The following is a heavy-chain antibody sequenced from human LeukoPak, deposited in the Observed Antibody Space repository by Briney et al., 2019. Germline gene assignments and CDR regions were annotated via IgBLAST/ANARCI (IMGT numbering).Heavy chain of an antibody. CDR3: ARDHCSGGSCWFDP. D-gene: IGHD2-15*01. CDR2: IYTSGST. V-gene: IGHV4-4*07. Sequence: SETLSLTCTVSGGSISSYYWSWIRQPAGKGLEWIGRIYTSGSTNYNPSLKSRVTMSVDTSKNQFSLKLSSVTAVDTAVYYCARDHCSGGSCWFDPWGQGTLVTVSS. J-gene: IGHJ5*02. CDR1: GGSISSYY.